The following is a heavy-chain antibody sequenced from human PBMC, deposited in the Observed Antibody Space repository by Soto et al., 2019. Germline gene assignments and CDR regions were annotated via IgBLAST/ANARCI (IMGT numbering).Heavy chain of an antibody. J-gene: IGHJ3*02. CDR3: ARDGAAAQANAFDI. D-gene: IGHD6-13*01. CDR1: GFTFSSYG. Sequence: GGSLRLSCAASGFTFSSYGMHWVRQAPGKGLEWVAVIWYDGSNKYYADSVKGRFTISRDNSKNTLYLQMNSLRAEDTAVYYCARDGAAAQANAFDIWGQGTMVTVS. V-gene: IGHV3-33*01. CDR2: IWYDGSNK.